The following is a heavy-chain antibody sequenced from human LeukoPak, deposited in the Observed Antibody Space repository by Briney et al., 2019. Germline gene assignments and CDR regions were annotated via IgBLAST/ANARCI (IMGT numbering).Heavy chain of an antibody. CDR1: GGSFSGYY. CDR3: ARSYYYDSSGYLIGGYYFDY. Sequence: PSETLSLTCAVYGGSFSGYYWRGIRQHPGKGLEGFGEINHSGSTNYNPSLKSRVTISVDTSKHPSSLKLSSVTAADTAVYYCARSYYYDSSGYLIGGYYFDYWGQGTLVTVSS. D-gene: IGHD3-22*01. J-gene: IGHJ4*02. V-gene: IGHV4-34*01. CDR2: INHSGST.